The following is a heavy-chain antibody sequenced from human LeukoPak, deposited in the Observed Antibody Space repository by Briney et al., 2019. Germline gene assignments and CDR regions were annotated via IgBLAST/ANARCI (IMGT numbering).Heavy chain of an antibody. D-gene: IGHD4-17*01. Sequence: GASVKVSCKASGYTFTGYYMHWVRQAPGQGLEWMGWISAYNGNTNYAQKLQGRVTMTTDTSTSTAYMELRSLRSDDTAVYYCARDRPSEDTVTTLGFDYWGQGTLVTVSS. CDR1: GYTFTGYY. CDR2: ISAYNGNT. CDR3: ARDRPSEDTVTTLGFDY. V-gene: IGHV1-18*04. J-gene: IGHJ4*02.